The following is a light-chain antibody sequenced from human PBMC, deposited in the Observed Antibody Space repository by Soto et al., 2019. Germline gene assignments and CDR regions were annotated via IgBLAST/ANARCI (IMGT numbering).Light chain of an antibody. Sequence: DIQLTQSPSFLSASVGDRVTITCRASQGISSYLAWYQQKPGKAPKVLIYGASTLHSGVPSRFSGSGSGTEFTLTISSLQPEDFATYYCQESYSSPFTIGPGTRVDVK. CDR1: QGISSY. J-gene: IGKJ3*01. V-gene: IGKV1-9*01. CDR3: QESYSSPFT. CDR2: GAS.